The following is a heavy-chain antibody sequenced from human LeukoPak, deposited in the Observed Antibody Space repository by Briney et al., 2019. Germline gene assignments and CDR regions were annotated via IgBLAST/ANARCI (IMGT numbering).Heavy chain of an antibody. V-gene: IGHV3-30-3*01. CDR3: MRDYMGWFDP. CDR1: GFSLSNFQ. J-gene: IGHJ5*02. CDR2: ISLDGSTE. D-gene: IGHD3-10*01. Sequence: GSLRLSCVASGFSLSNFQMYWVRQAPGKGLEWVSIISLDGSTEFYADSVKGRFTISRDTASNTMHPEMNNLRIEDTAVYYCMRDYMGWFDPWGQGSLVTVSS.